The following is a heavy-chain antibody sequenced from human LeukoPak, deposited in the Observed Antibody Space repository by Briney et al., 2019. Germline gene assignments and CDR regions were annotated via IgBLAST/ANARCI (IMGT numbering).Heavy chain of an antibody. CDR2: IYYSGST. CDR1: GGSISSSSYY. V-gene: IGHV4-39*01. J-gene: IGHJ3*02. CDR3: DLFWSDKAWDTFDI. Sequence: SETLSLTCTVSGGSISSSSYYWGWIRQPPGKGLEWIGSIYYSGSTYYNPSLRSRVTISVDTSKKQFSLKLSSVTAADTAVYYCDLFWSDKAWDTFDIWGQGTMVTVSS. D-gene: IGHD3-3*01.